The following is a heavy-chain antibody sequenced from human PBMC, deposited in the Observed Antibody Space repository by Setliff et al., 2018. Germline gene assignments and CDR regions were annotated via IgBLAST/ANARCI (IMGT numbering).Heavy chain of an antibody. CDR3: ARRAAAHDWFDP. CDR1: GYSFTTNW. V-gene: IGHV5-51*01. CDR2: IYPGDSDT. Sequence: GESLKISCKASGYSFTTNWIGWVRQMPGKGLEWMVIIYPGDSDTIYSPSFQGQVTISADKTLSTAYLQWSSLKASDTAIYYCARRAAAHDWFDPWGQGTLGTVSS. D-gene: IGHD2-15*01. J-gene: IGHJ5*02.